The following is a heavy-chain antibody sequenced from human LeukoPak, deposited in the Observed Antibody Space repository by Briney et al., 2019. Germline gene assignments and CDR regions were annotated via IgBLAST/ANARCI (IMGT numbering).Heavy chain of an antibody. Sequence: GGSLRLSCAASGFTFSSYWMSWVRQAPGKGLERVSNIKQDGSEKYYVDSVKGRFTISRDNAKNSLYLQMNSLRAEDTAVYYCARGASVYYYDSSGYYWFDYWGQGTLVTVSS. V-gene: IGHV3-7*01. J-gene: IGHJ4*02. CDR3: ARGASVYYYDSSGYYWFDY. CDR2: IKQDGSEK. D-gene: IGHD3-22*01. CDR1: GFTFSSYW.